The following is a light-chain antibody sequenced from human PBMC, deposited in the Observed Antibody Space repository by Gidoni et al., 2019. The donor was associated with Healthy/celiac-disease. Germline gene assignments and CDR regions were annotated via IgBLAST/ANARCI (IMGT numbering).Light chain of an antibody. Sequence: QSVLTHPPSVSGAPGPRVTISCTGSSSNIGAGYDVPWYPQLPGTAPKLLIYGNSNRPSGVPDRFSGSKSGTSASLAITGLQAEDEADYYCQSYDSSLSGVVFGGGTKLTVL. J-gene: IGLJ2*01. CDR2: GNS. V-gene: IGLV1-40*01. CDR3: QSYDSSLSGVV. CDR1: SSNIGAGYD.